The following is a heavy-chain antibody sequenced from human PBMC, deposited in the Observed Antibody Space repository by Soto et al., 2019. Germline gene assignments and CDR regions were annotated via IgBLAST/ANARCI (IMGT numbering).Heavy chain of an antibody. CDR2: IYYSGST. CDR1: GGSISSGDYY. V-gene: IGHV4-30-4*01. CDR3: ARYYGGNLTFDY. J-gene: IGHJ4*02. D-gene: IGHD4-17*01. Sequence: HVQLQESGPGLVKPSQTLSLTCTVSGGSISSGDYYWSWILQPPGKGLEWIGYIYYSGSTYYNPSLQSRVTISVDTSKTQFSLKLSSVTAADTAVYYCARYYGGNLTFDYWGQGTMVTVSS.